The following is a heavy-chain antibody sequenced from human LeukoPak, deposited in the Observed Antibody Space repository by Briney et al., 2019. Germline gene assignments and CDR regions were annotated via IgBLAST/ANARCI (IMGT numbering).Heavy chain of an antibody. Sequence: SETLSLTCTVSGGSIRRSSYYWGWIRQPPGKGLEWIGTIDYSGTTYYSPSLKSRVTMSVDTSKSQLSLKLTSVTAADTAIYYCARDHGNISWFYYWGQGILVAVSS. CDR1: GGSIRRSSYY. CDR2: IDYSGTT. CDR3: ARDHGNISWFYY. V-gene: IGHV4-39*02. D-gene: IGHD6-13*01. J-gene: IGHJ4*02.